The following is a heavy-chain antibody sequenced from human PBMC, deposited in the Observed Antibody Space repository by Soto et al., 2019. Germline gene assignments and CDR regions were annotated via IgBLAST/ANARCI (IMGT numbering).Heavy chain of an antibody. V-gene: IGHV3-30*18. Sequence: GGSLRLSCAASGFTFSSYGMHWVRQAPGKGLEWVAVISYDGSNKYYADSVKGRFTISRDNSKNTLSLHLNTLKPEDTAVYHCAKDRVGGNFYTPLAFWGQGTLVTVSS. CDR2: ISYDGSNK. CDR3: AKDRVGGNFYTPLAF. D-gene: IGHD3-16*01. CDR1: GFTFSSYG. J-gene: IGHJ4*02.